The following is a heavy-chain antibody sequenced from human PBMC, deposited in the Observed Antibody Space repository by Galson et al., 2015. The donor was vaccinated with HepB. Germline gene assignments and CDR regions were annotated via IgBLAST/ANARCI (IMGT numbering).Heavy chain of an antibody. V-gene: IGHV7-4-1*02. J-gene: IGHJ4*02. D-gene: IGHD3-16*02. CDR2: INTNTGNP. CDR3: ARDQANIFMITFGGVIATFDY. Sequence: SVKVSCKASGYTFTSYAMNWVRQAPGQGLEWMGWINTNTGNPTYAQGFTGRFVFSLDTSVSTAYLQISSLKAEDTAVYYCARDQANIFMITFGGVIATFDYWGQGTLVTVSS. CDR1: GYTFTSYA.